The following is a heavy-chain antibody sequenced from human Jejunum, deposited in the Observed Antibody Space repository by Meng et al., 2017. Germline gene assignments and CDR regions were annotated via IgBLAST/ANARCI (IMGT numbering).Heavy chain of an antibody. D-gene: IGHD3-22*01. Sequence: SVKVSCKASGGTFRSYAFSWVRQAPGQGLEWMGGIIPVFGTANYAQKFQGRVTITADKSTSTAYMELSSLRSEDTAVYFCARVAITMIIEVTRGYYYGFDVWGQGNTVTCAS. J-gene: IGHJ6*01. CDR3: ARVAITMIIEVTRGYYYGFDV. CDR1: GGTFRSYA. CDR2: IIPVFGTA. V-gene: IGHV1-69*06.